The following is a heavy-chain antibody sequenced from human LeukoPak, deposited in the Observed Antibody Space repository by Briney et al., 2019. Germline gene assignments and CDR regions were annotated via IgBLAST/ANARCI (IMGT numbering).Heavy chain of an antibody. D-gene: IGHD3-16*01. CDR2: IYYSGST. V-gene: IGHV4-59*01. CDR1: GGSISSYY. Sequence: PSETLSLTCTVSGGSISSYYWSWIRQPPGKGLEWIGYIYYSGSTNYNPSLKSRVTISVDTSKNQFSLKLSSVTAADTAVYYSARDLPATWGRSQGAFDIWGQGTMVTVSS. J-gene: IGHJ3*02. CDR3: ARDLPATWGRSQGAFDI.